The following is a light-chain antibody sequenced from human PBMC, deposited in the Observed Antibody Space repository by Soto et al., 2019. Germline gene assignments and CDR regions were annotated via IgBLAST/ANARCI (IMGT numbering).Light chain of an antibody. CDR3: GTWDSSLSEFV. CDR2: EVS. Sequence: QSALTQPASVSGSPGQSITISCTGTSSDVGGYSYVSWYQQHPGKTPKLMIYEVSNRPSGVSHRFSGSKSGNTASLTISGLQTEDEADYYCGTWDSSLSEFVFGTGTKVTVL. CDR1: SSDVGGYSY. J-gene: IGLJ1*01. V-gene: IGLV2-14*01.